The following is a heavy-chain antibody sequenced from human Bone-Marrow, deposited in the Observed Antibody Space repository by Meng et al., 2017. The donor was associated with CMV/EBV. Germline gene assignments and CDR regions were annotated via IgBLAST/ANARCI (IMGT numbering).Heavy chain of an antibody. CDR3: ARAYDFWSGYYTYYFDY. CDR1: GYTLTAYY. J-gene: IGHJ4*02. D-gene: IGHD3-3*01. V-gene: IGHV1-2*02. Sequence: ASVKVSCKTSGYTLTAYYMHWVRQAPGEGLEWMGWINPNTGGTNYAQKFQGRITMTRDTSIRTAYMELSSLRSDDTAVYYFARAYDFWSGYYTYYFDYWGQGTLVTVSS. CDR2: INPNTGGT.